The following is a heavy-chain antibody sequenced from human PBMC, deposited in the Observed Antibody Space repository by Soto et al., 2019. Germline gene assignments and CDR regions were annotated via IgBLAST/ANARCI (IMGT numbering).Heavy chain of an antibody. CDR3: VDMMIARGAFDF. Sequence: GGSLRLSCAASGFAFSSYAMHWVRQTPGKGLEYVSAISPQGGSTYYADSVKGRFTISRDDSKNTVYLQMSSLRPDDTAVYYCVDMMIARGAFDFWGQGTLVTVSS. CDR1: GFAFSSYA. J-gene: IGHJ4*02. D-gene: IGHD2-21*01. V-gene: IGHV3-64D*06. CDR2: ISPQGGST.